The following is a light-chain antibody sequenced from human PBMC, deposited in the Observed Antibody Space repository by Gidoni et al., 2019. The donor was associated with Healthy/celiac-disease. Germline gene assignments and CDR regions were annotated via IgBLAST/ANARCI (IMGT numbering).Light chain of an antibody. V-gene: IGKV1-39*01. CDR3: QQSYSTPRT. CDR2: AAS. Sequence: IQMTPSPSSLSASVGDRVTITCRASQSISSYLNWYQQKPGKAPKLLIYAASSLQSGVPSRFSGSGAGTDFILTISSLQPEDFATYYWQQSYSTPRTFGQXTKVEIK. J-gene: IGKJ1*01. CDR1: QSISSY.